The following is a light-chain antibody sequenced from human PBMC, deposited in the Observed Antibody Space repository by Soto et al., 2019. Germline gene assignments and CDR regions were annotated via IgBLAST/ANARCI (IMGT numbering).Light chain of an antibody. CDR2: DAS. J-gene: IGKJ4*01. Sequence: EIVVTQSPATLSLSPGERATLSCRASQSVSSYLAWYQQKPGQAPRLLLYDASNRATGIPARFSGSGSGTDFTLPISSLEPEDFAVYYCQQRSNWQGATFGGGTKVEIK. CDR3: QQRSNWQGAT. V-gene: IGKV3-11*01. CDR1: QSVSSY.